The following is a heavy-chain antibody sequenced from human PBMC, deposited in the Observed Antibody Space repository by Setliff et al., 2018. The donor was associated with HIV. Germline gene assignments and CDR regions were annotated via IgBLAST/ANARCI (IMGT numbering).Heavy chain of an antibody. Sequence: PSETLSLTCAVSGYSISGGYYWGWIRQPPGKGLEWIGSIYHGGTTYYNPSLKSRVTISLDTSKNQFSLKLSSVTASDTAVFYCARQGDPVYGGSSGVFDCWGQGTLVTVSS. CDR3: ARQGDPVYGGSSGVFDC. J-gene: IGHJ4*02. CDR1: GYSISGGYY. CDR2: IYHGGTT. V-gene: IGHV4-38-2*01. D-gene: IGHD2-15*01.